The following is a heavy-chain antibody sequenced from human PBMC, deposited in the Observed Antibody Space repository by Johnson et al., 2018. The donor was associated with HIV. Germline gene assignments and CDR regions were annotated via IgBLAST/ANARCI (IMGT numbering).Heavy chain of an antibody. J-gene: IGHJ3*02. CDR1: GFTFSSYA. CDR2: ISSGGST. V-gene: IGHV3-23*04. Sequence: EVQLVESGGGLVQPGGCLRLSCVASGFTFSSYAMSWVRQAPGKGLEWVSTISSGGSTYYADSVKGRFTVSRDTSKNTVYLQMNTLRAEDTAVYYCARDPFRPLGIWGQGTVVTVSS. CDR3: ARDPFRPLGI. D-gene: IGHD7-27*01.